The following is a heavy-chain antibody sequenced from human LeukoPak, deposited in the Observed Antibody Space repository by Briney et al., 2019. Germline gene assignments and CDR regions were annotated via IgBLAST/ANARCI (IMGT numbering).Heavy chain of an antibody. Sequence: SETLSLTCTVSGGSISSSSYYWGWIRQPPGKGLEWIGYIYYSGSTYYNPSLKSRVTISVDTSKNQFSLKLSSVTAADTAVYYCALATAGYGSGFDYWGQGTLVTVSS. CDR2: IYYSGST. D-gene: IGHD3-10*01. CDR1: GGSISSSSYY. V-gene: IGHV4-30-4*08. CDR3: ALATAGYGSGFDY. J-gene: IGHJ4*02.